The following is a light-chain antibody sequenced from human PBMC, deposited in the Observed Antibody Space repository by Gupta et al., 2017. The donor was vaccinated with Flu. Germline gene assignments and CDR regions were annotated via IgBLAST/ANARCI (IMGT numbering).Light chain of an antibody. J-gene: IGKJ1*01. Sequence: DIQMTQSPSSLSASVGDRVTITCRASQSISSYLNWYQQKPGKAPKLLIYAASSLHSGVPSRFSGSGSGTDFTLTISSLQPEDFATYCYQQSYSTPWTFGQGTKVEIK. V-gene: IGKV1-39*01. CDR1: QSISSY. CDR3: QQSYSTPWT. CDR2: AAS.